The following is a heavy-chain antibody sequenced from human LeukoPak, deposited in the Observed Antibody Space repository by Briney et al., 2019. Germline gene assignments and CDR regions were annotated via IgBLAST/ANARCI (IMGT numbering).Heavy chain of an antibody. CDR3: ARAERLRPFDY. V-gene: IGHV4-59*01. CDR1: GGSMSSYY. J-gene: IGHJ4*02. Sequence: SETLSLTCTVSGGSMSSYYWSWIRQPPGKGLEWIGYIYYSGSTNYNPSLKSRVTVSVDTSKNQFSLKLSSVTAADTAVYYCARAERLRPFDYWGQGTLVTVSS. D-gene: IGHD5-12*01. CDR2: IYYSGST.